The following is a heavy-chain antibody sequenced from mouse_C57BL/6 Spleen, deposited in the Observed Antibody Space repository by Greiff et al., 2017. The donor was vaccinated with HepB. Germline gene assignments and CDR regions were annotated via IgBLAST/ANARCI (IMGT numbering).Heavy chain of an antibody. CDR3: ARRYDYDGAWFAY. Sequence: DVMLVESGGGLVKPGGSLKLSCAASGFTFSDYGMHWVRQAPEKGLEWVAYISSGSSTIYYADTVKGRFTISRDNAKNTLFLQMTSLRSEDTAMYYCARRYDYDGAWFAYWGQGTLVTVSA. CDR2: ISSGSSTI. J-gene: IGHJ3*01. V-gene: IGHV5-17*01. CDR1: GFTFSDYG. D-gene: IGHD2-4*01.